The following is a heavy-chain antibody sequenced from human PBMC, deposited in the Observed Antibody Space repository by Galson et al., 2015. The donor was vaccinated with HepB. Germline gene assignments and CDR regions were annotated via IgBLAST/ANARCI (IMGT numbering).Heavy chain of an antibody. Sequence: SVKVSCKASGGTFSSYAISWVRQAPGQGLEWMGRIIPILGIANYAQKFQGRVTITADKSTSTAYMELSSLRSEDTAVYYCARVTPHSSGWTEGWFDPWGQGTLVTVSS. CDR1: GGTFSSYA. D-gene: IGHD6-19*01. CDR2: IIPILGIA. CDR3: ARVTPHSSGWTEGWFDP. J-gene: IGHJ5*02. V-gene: IGHV1-69*04.